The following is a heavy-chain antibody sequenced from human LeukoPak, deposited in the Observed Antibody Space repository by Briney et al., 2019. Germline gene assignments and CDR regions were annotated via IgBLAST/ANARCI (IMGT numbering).Heavy chain of an antibody. CDR3: ARRAVAGPFDY. CDR1: GGSISSSSYY. D-gene: IGHD6-19*01. Sequence: SETLSLTCTVSGGSISSSSYYWGWIRQPPGKGLEWIGSIYYSGSTYYNPSLKSRVTISADTSKNQFSLKLSSVTAADTAVYYCARRAVAGPFDYWGQGTLVTVSS. J-gene: IGHJ4*02. V-gene: IGHV4-39*01. CDR2: IYYSGST.